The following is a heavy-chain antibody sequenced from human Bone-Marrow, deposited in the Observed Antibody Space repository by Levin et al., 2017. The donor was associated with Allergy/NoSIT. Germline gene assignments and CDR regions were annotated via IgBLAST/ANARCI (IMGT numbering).Heavy chain of an antibody. V-gene: IGHV3-21*01. D-gene: IGHD2-21*01. J-gene: IGHJ6*02. CDR3: ASHFCGGSHCNYDMDV. CDR2: IRSGSDYI. CDR1: GLTFSSYT. Sequence: KSGGSLRLSCAASGLTFSSYTMNWVRQAPGKGLEWVSSIRSGSDYIFYADSVKGRFTISRDNAKNSLYLQMDSLRAEDTAVYYCASHFCGGSHCNYDMDVWGQGTTVTVSS.